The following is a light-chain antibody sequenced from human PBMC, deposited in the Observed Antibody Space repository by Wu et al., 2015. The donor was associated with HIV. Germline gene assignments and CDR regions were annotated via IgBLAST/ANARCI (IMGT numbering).Light chain of an antibody. V-gene: IGKV3-20*01. CDR1: QNIDSSF. Sequence: EIVLTQSPGTLSLSAGERATLSCRASQNIDSSFLAWYQQRPGQAPRLLIYHASTRATGIPDRFSGSGSGTDFTLTISRLEPEDSAMYFCQLYGDPPKHTFGGGTKVEIK. J-gene: IGKJ4*01. CDR2: HAS. CDR3: QLYGDPPKHT.